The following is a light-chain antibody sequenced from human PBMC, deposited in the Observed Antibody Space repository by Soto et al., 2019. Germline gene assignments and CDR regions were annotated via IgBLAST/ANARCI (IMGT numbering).Light chain of an antibody. J-gene: IGKJ1*01. CDR1: QSISRY. CDR2: AAS. CDR3: QQSYSTPWT. Sequence: DIQMTQSPSYLSASVGDRVTITCRASQSISRYLNWYQQQPGQAPKLLIYAASSLQSGVPSRLSGSGSGTDFTLTISSLQPEEFTTYYCQQSYSTPWTVGQGTKVDIK. V-gene: IGKV1-39*01.